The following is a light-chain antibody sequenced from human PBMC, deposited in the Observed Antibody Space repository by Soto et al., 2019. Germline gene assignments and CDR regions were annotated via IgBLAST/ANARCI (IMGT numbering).Light chain of an antibody. CDR1: HSISDW. CDR3: QQYDI. V-gene: IGKV1-5*01. CDR2: DAS. Sequence: DFQMTQSPSTLSASVGDRVTITCRASHSISDWLAWYQQKPGKAPMLLIYDASTLESGVPSRFSGSGSGTEFTLTISSLQPDDSATYYCQQYDIFGQGTRLEIK. J-gene: IGKJ5*01.